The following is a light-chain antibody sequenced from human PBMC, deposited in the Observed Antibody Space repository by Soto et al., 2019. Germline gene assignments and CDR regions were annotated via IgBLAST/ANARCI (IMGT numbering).Light chain of an antibody. CDR3: QQYDSSLWT. CDR1: HNITNNF. Sequence: ETVLTQSPGTLSLSPGERATLSCRASHNITNNFLAWYQQKPGQAPRLFIYGASSRATGIPDRFSGSGSGTDFTLTISRLQPEDFAMYFCQQYDSSLWTFGQGTKVEIK. CDR2: GAS. J-gene: IGKJ1*01. V-gene: IGKV3-20*01.